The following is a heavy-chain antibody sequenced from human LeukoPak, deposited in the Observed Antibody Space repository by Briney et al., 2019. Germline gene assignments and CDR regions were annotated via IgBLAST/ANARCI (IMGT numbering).Heavy chain of an antibody. CDR3: SMVRGVITTFDY. CDR2: TNPNSGGT. V-gene: IGHV1-2*02. Sequence: ASVKVSCKASGYTFAGYYMNWVRQAPGQGLEWMGWTNPNSGGTNYAQKFQGRVTMTRDTSISTAYMELSRLRSDDTAVYYCSMVRGVITTFDYWGQGTLVTVSS. D-gene: IGHD3-10*01. J-gene: IGHJ4*02. CDR1: GYTFAGYY.